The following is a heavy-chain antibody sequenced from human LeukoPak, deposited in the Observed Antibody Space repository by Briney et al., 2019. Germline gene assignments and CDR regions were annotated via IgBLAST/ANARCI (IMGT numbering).Heavy chain of an antibody. CDR2: ISGSGGST. CDR3: AKDQTSIVVVVAATGFDY. D-gene: IGHD2-15*01. V-gene: IGHV3-23*01. CDR1: GFTFSSYA. J-gene: IGHJ4*02. Sequence: GGSLRLSCAASGFTFSSYAMRRVRQAPGKGLEWVSAISGSGGSTYYADSVKGRFTISRDNSKNTLYLQMNSLRAEDTAVYYCAKDQTSIVVVVAATGFDYWGQGTLVTVSS.